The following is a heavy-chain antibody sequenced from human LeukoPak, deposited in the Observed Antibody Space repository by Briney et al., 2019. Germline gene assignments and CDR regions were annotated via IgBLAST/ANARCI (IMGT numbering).Heavy chain of an antibody. CDR3: ARGATNFDY. CDR2: IYYSGST. D-gene: IGHD1-26*01. CDR1: GGSFGGYY. Sequence: SETLSLTCAVYGGSFGGYYWGWIRQPPGKGLEWIGSIYYSGSTYYNPSLKSRVTISVDTSKNQFSLKLSSVTAADTAVYYCARGATNFDYWGQGTLVTVSS. V-gene: IGHV4-34*01. J-gene: IGHJ4*02.